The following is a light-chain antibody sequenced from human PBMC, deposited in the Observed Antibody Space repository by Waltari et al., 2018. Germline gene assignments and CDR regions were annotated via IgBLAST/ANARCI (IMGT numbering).Light chain of an antibody. CDR1: STDVGYSRY. CDR3: SSYTTSSTVL. CDR2: DVS. V-gene: IGLV2-14*01. J-gene: IGLJ2*01. Sequence: QSALTQPASVSGSPGQSITISCTGTSTDVGYSRYVSWYQQHPGKAPKLMIYDVSNRPSGVFNRFSGSKSGNTASLTISGLQAEDEADYYCSSYTTSSTVLFGGGTKVTVL.